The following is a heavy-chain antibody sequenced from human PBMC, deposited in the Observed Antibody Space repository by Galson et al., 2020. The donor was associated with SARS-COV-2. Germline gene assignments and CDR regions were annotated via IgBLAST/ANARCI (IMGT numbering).Heavy chain of an antibody. V-gene: IGHV1-69*13. CDR1: GGTFSSYA. CDR2: IIPIFGTA. Sequence: GASVKVSCKASGGTFSSYAISWVRQAPGQGLEWMGGIIPIFGTANYAQKFQGRVTITADESTSTAYMELSSLRSEDTAVYYCAGSVVTPPANAFDIWGQGTMVTVSS. CDR3: AGSVVTPPANAFDI. D-gene: IGHD2-21*02. J-gene: IGHJ3*02.